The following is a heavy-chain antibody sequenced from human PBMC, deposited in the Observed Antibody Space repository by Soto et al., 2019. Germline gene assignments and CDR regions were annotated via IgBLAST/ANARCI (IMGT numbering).Heavy chain of an antibody. CDR2: IKSKTDGGTT. V-gene: IGHV3-15*07. Sequence: GGSLRLSCAASGFTFSNAWMNWVRQAPGKGLEWVGRIKSKTDGGTTDYAAPVKGRFTISRDDSKNTLYLQMNSLKTEDTAVYYCTTDIEQLVRGGLFRYYYGMDVWGQGTTVTVSS. D-gene: IGHD6-6*01. CDR3: TTDIEQLVRGGLFRYYYGMDV. J-gene: IGHJ6*02. CDR1: GFTFSNAW.